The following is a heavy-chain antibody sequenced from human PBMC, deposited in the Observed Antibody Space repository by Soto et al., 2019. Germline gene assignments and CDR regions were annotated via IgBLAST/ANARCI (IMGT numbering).Heavy chain of an antibody. Sequence: EVQLLESGGDLVQPGGSLRLACAASGFSFSSYAMVWVRQAPGKGLEWVSVISARGGSSYFADSVKGRFTISRDNSKKTLFLQMDTLGVEDTALYYCTRDRYSDYNLGPHFHCGMDVW. V-gene: IGHV3-23*01. CDR3: TRDRYSDYNLGPHFHCGMDV. J-gene: IGHJ6*01. CDR1: GFSFSSYA. CDR2: ISARGGSS. D-gene: IGHD5-12*01.